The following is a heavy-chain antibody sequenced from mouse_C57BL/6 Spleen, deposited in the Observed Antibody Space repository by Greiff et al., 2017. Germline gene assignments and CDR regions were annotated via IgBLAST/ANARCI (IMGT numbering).Heavy chain of an antibody. J-gene: IGHJ1*03. D-gene: IGHD2-4*01. V-gene: IGHV1-52*01. CDR1: GYTFTSYW. CDR2: IDPSDSET. Sequence: QVQLQQPGAELVRPGSSVKLSCKASGYTFTSYWMHWVKQRPIQGLEWIGNIDPSDSETHYNQKFKDKATLTVDKSSSTAYMQLSSLTSEDSAVYYCARFYYDYDGGYFDVWGTGTTVTVSS. CDR3: ARFYYDYDGGYFDV.